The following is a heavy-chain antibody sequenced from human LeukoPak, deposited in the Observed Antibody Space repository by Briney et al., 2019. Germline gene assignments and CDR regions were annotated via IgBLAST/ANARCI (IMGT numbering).Heavy chain of an antibody. CDR3: ARARGAYYGSGSYYPSSSYFDY. CDR1: GGSFSGYY. V-gene: IGHV4-34*01. D-gene: IGHD3-10*01. J-gene: IGHJ4*01. Sequence: SETLSLTCAVYGGSFSGYYWSWIRQPPGKGLEWIGEINHSGSTNYNPSLKSRVTISVDTSKNQFSLKLSSVTAADTAVYYCARARGAYYGSGSYYPSSSYFDYWGHGTLVTVSS. CDR2: INHSGST.